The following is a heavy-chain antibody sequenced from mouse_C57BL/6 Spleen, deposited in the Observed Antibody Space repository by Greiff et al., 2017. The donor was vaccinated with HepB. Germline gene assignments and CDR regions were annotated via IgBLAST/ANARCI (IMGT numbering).Heavy chain of an antibody. V-gene: IGHV1-82*01. J-gene: IGHJ4*01. CDR3: ASEGYDYAEGYYAMDY. CDR2: IYPGDGAT. CDR1: GFTFSSSW. Sequence: VQLQQSGPELVKPGASVKISCTASGFTFSSSWMNWVQQRPGKGLEWIGWIYPGDGATNYNGKLKGKATLTADKSSSTAYMQLSSLTSEDSAVYFCASEGYDYAEGYYAMDYWGQGTSVTVSS. D-gene: IGHD2-4*01.